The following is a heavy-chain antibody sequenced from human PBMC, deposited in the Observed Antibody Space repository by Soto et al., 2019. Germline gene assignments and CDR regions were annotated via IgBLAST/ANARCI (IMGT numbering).Heavy chain of an antibody. CDR1: GFTFSSYW. V-gene: IGHV3-74*01. Sequence: PGGSLRLSCVASGFTFSSYWMHWVRQAPGKGLVWVSRINSDGSSRSYADSVKGRFTISRDNAKNTLYLQMKSLRAEDTAVYYCVREYRDSSGYHQTDAFDIWGQGTMVTVSS. CDR3: VREYRDSSGYHQTDAFDI. D-gene: IGHD3-22*01. CDR2: INSDGSSR. J-gene: IGHJ3*02.